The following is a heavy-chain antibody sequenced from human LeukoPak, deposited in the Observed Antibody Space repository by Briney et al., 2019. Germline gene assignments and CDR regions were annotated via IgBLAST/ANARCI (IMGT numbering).Heavy chain of an antibody. CDR2: ISHSGST. CDR1: GGSFSAYY. V-gene: IGHV4-34*01. CDR3: VENYSDSSGPHRFFYFDF. Sequence: SETLSLTCAVYGGSFSAYYWSWIRQPPGKGLEWIGEISHSGSTNYNPSLKSRVTISVDTSNNQFSLKLTSVSAADTATYYCVENYSDSSGPHRFFYFDFWGPGTLVTVSS. J-gene: IGHJ4*02. D-gene: IGHD3-22*01.